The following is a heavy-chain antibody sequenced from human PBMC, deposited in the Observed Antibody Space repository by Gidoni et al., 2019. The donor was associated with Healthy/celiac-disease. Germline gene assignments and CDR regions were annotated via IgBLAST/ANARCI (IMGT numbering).Heavy chain of an antibody. Sequence: EVQLLESGGGLVQPGGSLRLSCAASGFTFRTYAMSWVRQAPGKGLEWVSAISGSGGSTYYADSVKGRFTISRDNSKNTLYLQMNSLRAEDTAVYYCANSLRYFDWLQPFDYWGQGTLVTVSS. D-gene: IGHD3-9*01. V-gene: IGHV3-23*01. J-gene: IGHJ4*02. CDR3: ANSLRYFDWLQPFDY. CDR2: ISGSGGST. CDR1: GFTFRTYA.